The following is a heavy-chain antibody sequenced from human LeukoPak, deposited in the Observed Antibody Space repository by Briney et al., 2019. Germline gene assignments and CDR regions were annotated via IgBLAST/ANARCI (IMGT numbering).Heavy chain of an antibody. D-gene: IGHD6-13*01. J-gene: IGHJ4*02. CDR3: ARGYSSSPWGPDY. CDR1: GGTFSSYA. Sequence: GSSVKVSCKASGGTFSSYAISWVRQAPGQGLEWMGRIIPILGIANYAQKFQGRVTITADKSTSTAYMELSSLRSEDTAVYYCARGYSSSPWGPDYWGQGTLVTVSS. V-gene: IGHV1-69*04. CDR2: IIPILGIA.